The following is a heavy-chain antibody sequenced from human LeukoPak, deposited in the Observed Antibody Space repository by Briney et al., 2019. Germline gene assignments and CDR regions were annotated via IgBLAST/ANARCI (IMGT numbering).Heavy chain of an antibody. J-gene: IGHJ4*02. V-gene: IGHV4-34*01. CDR1: GGSFSGYY. D-gene: IGHD5-18*01. CDR3: ARDGDVDTAMVFDY. Sequence: SETLSLTCAVYGGSFSGYYRSWIRQPPGKGLEWIGEINHSGSTNYNPSLKSRVTISVDTSKNQFSLKLSSVTAAGTAVYYCARDGDVDTAMVFDYWGQGTLVTVSS. CDR2: INHSGST.